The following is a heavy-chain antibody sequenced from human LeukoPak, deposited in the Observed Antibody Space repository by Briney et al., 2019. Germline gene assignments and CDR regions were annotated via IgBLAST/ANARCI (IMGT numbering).Heavy chain of an antibody. Sequence: SVKVSCKASGYTFTSYAMHWVRQAPGQRLEWMGWINGGNGNTKYSQEFQGRVTITRDTSASTAYMEMSSLTSEDMAVYYCARDGRRHGSGSYSVGFDYWGQGTLVTVSS. CDR3: ARDGRRHGSGSYSVGFDY. V-gene: IGHV1-3*03. CDR2: INGGNGNT. D-gene: IGHD3-10*01. CDR1: GYTFTSYA. J-gene: IGHJ4*02.